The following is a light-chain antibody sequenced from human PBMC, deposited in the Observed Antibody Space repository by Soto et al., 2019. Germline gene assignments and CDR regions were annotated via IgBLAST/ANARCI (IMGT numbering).Light chain of an antibody. CDR2: GNS. CDR1: ISNIGAGYD. Sequence: QCLLTLPPCVYRAPGQRFTISCTGSISNIGAGYDVHWYQQLPGTAPKLLIYGNSNRPSGVTDRFSGSKSGTSASLAITGLQAEDEADYYCQSYDSSLSGYVFGTGTKVTVL. J-gene: IGLJ1*01. V-gene: IGLV1-40*01. CDR3: QSYDSSLSGYV.